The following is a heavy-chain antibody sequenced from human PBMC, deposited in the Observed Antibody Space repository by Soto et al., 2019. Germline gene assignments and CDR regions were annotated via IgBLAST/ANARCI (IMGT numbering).Heavy chain of an antibody. J-gene: IGHJ5*02. D-gene: IGHD2-15*01. CDR3: ARGCSGGTCFLFDI. Sequence: QVRLVQSGAEMKKPGASVKDSCRTSGYTFTGYHIHWVRQAPGQGLEWMGWINPHSGGTNYAQEFRGRVTMTRDTSISTAYMEVNSLRSDDTAVYYCARGCSGGTCFLFDIWGQGTLVTVTS. CDR1: GYTFTGYH. V-gene: IGHV1-2*02. CDR2: INPHSGGT.